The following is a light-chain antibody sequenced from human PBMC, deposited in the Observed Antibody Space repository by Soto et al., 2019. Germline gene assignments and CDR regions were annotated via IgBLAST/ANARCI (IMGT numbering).Light chain of an antibody. CDR1: QTVSSN. J-gene: IGKJ1*01. Sequence: EIVLTQSPGTLSLSPGERATLSCRASQTVSSNLAWYQQKLGQAPRLLIYGASTRATGVPARFSGSGSGTEFTLTISSLQSEDFAVYYCQQYNAWPPWTFGQGTKVDIK. CDR2: GAS. CDR3: QQYNAWPPWT. V-gene: IGKV3-15*01.